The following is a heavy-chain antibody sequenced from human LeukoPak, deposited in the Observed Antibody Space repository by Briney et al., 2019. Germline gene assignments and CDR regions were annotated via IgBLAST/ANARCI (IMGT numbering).Heavy chain of an antibody. Sequence: GESLKFSGKASGYRFISYWIGWARKMPGKGLEWMGIIYPGDSATRYSPSFQGQVNISAAKSISTAYLQWSSLKASDTAMYYCARGGYYYDSSGYKGFDYWGQGTLVTVSS. CDR2: IYPGDSAT. V-gene: IGHV5-51*01. CDR3: ARGGYYYDSSGYKGFDY. J-gene: IGHJ4*02. CDR1: GYRFISYW. D-gene: IGHD3-22*01.